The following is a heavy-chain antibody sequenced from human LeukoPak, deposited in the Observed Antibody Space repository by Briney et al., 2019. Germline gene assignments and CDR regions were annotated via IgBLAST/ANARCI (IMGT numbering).Heavy chain of an antibody. J-gene: IGHJ4*02. V-gene: IGHV3-30*02. Sequence: GGSLRLSCAASGFTFSRYVMHWVRQAPGKGLEWVAFIPFDGSNKYYADSVKGRFTISRENAKNSLYLQMNSLRAGDTAVYYCARGVGRYYDGSGYYYFDYWGQGTLVTVSS. CDR1: GFTFSRYV. CDR2: IPFDGSNK. D-gene: IGHD3-22*01. CDR3: ARGVGRYYDGSGYYYFDY.